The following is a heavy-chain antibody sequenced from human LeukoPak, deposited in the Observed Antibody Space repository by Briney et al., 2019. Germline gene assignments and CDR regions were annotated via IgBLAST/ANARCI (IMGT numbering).Heavy chain of an antibody. CDR2: ISSSTNTI. CDR3: ARDSDPLDFKSSPFDF. CDR1: GFTFRGYS. Sequence: GGSLRLSCAASGFTFRGYSMNWVRQAPGKGLEWVSYISSSTNTIYYADSVKGRFTISRDNAKDSLYLQMNSLGGEDTAVYYCARDSDPLDFKSSPFDFWGQGSLVTVSS. J-gene: IGHJ4*02. D-gene: IGHD3-9*01. V-gene: IGHV3-48*01.